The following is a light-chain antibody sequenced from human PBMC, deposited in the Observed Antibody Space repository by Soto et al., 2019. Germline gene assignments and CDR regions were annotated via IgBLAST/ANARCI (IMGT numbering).Light chain of an antibody. CDR1: QSISKY. J-gene: IGKJ1*01. V-gene: IGKV1-39*01. CDR3: QQTDSTPRT. Sequence: DIQMTQSPSSLSAFVGDRVTITCRATQSISKYLNWYQQKPGKAPKLLIYAASSLQSGVPSRFSGSGSGKDFTLTIRSLQPEDFATYYCQQTDSTPRTFGQGTKVELK. CDR2: AAS.